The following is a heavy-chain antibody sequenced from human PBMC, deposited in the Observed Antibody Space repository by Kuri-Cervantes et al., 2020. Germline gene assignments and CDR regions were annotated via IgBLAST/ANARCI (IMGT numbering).Heavy chain of an antibody. CDR1: GGSISSYY. CDR2: IYYSGST. J-gene: IGHJ6*03. CDR3: AKDHYYYYYMDV. V-gene: IGHV4-59*01. Sequence: SETLSLTCTVSGGSISSYYWSWIRQPPGKGLEWIGYIYYSGSTNYNPSLKSRVTISVDTSKNQFSLKLSSVTAADTAVYYCAKDHYYYYYMDVWGKGTTVTVSS.